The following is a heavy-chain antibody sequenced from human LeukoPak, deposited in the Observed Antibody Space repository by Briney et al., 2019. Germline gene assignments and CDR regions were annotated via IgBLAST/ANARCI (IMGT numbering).Heavy chain of an antibody. D-gene: IGHD3-10*01. CDR1: GGSISSYY. Sequence: SETLSLTCTVSGGSISSYYWSWIRQPPGKGLEWIGEINHSGSTNYNPSLKSRVTISVDTSKNQFSLKLSSVTAADTAVYYCARPYGSGSLNWFDPWGQGTLVTVSS. CDR2: INHSGST. J-gene: IGHJ5*02. V-gene: IGHV4-34*01. CDR3: ARPYGSGSLNWFDP.